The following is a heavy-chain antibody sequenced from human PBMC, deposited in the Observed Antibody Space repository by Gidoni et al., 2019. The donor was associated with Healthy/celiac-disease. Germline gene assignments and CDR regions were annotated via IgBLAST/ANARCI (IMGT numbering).Heavy chain of an antibody. D-gene: IGHD2-8*02. J-gene: IGHJ4*02. V-gene: IGHV1-69*01. CDR3: ASGGQGPGAPSFDY. Sequence: YGQKFQGRVTITADESTSTAYMELSSLRSEDTAVYYCASGGQGPGAPSFDYWGQGTLVTVSS.